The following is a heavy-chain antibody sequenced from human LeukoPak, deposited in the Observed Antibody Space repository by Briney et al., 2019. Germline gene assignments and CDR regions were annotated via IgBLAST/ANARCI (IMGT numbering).Heavy chain of an antibody. J-gene: IGHJ4*02. D-gene: IGHD6-19*01. Sequence: GGSLRLSCAASGLTFATSGMHWVRQAPGKGLEWVAVIPYDGKNMYYADSVRGRFTVSRDNSMNTLYLQMNSLRTEDTAVYYAKNGYSSGWYMYYFDYWGQGTLVAVSS. CDR2: IPYDGKNM. V-gene: IGHV3-30*18. CDR1: GLTFATSG. CDR3: KNGYSSGWYMYYFDY.